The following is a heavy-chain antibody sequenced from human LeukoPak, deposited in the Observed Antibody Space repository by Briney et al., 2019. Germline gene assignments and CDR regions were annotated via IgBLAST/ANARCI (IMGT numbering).Heavy chain of an antibody. CDR1: GFTVSSNF. V-gene: IGHV3-53*01. Sequence: PGGSLRLSCAASGFTVSSNFMSWVRQAPEKRLEWVSVMYSDGSTYYADSVKGRFTISRDNAKNTLYLQMNSLRAEDTAVYYCARDRSIASDYWGQGTLVTVSS. CDR3: ARDRSIASDY. CDR2: MYSDGST. D-gene: IGHD6-6*01. J-gene: IGHJ4*02.